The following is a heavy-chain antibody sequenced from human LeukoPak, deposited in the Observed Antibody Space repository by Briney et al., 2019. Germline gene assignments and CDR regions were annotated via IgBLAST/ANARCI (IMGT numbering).Heavy chain of an antibody. CDR2: ISAYNGNT. V-gene: IGHV1-18*01. CDR3: ARLQLATVSHYYYYYMDV. D-gene: IGHD6-6*01. CDR1: GYTFTSYG. Sequence: ASVKVSCKASGYTFTSYGISWVRQAPGQGLEWMGWISAYNGNTNYAQKLQGRVTMTTDTSTSTAYMELRSLRSDDTAVYYCARLQLATVSHYYYYYMDVWGKGTTVTVSS. J-gene: IGHJ6*03.